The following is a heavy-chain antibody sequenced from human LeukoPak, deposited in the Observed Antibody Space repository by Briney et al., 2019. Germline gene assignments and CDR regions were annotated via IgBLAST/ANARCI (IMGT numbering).Heavy chain of an antibody. D-gene: IGHD4-17*01. V-gene: IGHV3-53*01. J-gene: IGHJ4*02. CDR3: ASGYGDYADY. Sequence: HPGGSLRLSCAASGFIVSSNYMSWVRQAPGKGLEWVSVIYSGGSTYYADSVKGRFTISRDNSKNTLYLQMNSLRAEDTAVYYCASGYGDYADYWGQGTLVTVSS. CDR2: IYSGGST. CDR1: GFIVSSNY.